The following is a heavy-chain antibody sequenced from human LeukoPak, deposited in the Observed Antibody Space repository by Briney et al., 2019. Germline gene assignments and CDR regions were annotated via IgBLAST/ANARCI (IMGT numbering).Heavy chain of an antibody. CDR2: IYYSGST. V-gene: IGHV4-61*01. Sequence: SETLSLTCTVSGGSVSGGRYYWSWIRQPPGKGLEWIGYIYYSGSTNYNPSLQSRVTISVDTSKNQFSLKLSSVTAADTAVYYCARGSLLYYDILTGYYTPLGLDYWGQGTLVTVSS. J-gene: IGHJ4*02. D-gene: IGHD3-9*01. CDR1: GGSVSGGRYY. CDR3: ARGSLLYYDILTGYYTPLGLDY.